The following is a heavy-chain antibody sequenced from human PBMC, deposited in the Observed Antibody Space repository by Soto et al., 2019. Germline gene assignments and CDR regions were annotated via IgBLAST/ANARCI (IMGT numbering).Heavy chain of an antibody. D-gene: IGHD2-2*01. V-gene: IGHV4-4*07. Sequence: SETLSLTCTDSGGSLINYNWNWVRQSAGKGLEWIGRIYSNGKAYYNPSLKSRVTMSLDTLNNQVSLRLTSVTAADTAKYYCARERTHQLSGDDTLDIWGLGTMVTVSS. CDR3: ARERTHQLSGDDTLDI. CDR1: GGSLINYN. J-gene: IGHJ3*02. CDR2: IYSNGKA.